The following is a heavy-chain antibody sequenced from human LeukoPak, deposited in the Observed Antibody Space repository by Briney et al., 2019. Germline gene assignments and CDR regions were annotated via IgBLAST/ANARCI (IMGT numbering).Heavy chain of an antibody. V-gene: IGHV1-18*01. J-gene: IGHJ4*02. CDR1: GYTFTSYG. CDR3: ARVWVGATYAPGY. D-gene: IGHD1-26*01. Sequence: ASVKVSCKASGYTFTSYGINWVRQAPGQGLEWVGWISTYNGNTNSAQKLQGRDTMTTDTSTTTAYMELRSLRSDDTAVYYCARVWVGATYAPGYWGQGTLVTVSS. CDR2: ISTYNGNT.